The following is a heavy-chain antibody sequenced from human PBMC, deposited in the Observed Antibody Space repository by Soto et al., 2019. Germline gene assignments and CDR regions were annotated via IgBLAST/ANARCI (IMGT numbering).Heavy chain of an antibody. CDR1: GGSLSSYY. Sequence: SETLSLTCTVSGGSLSSYYCSWIRQSAGKGLEWIGRIDTSGTTNYNPSLKSRVTMSVDASKNQFSLNLSSVTAADTAVYYCARGPRGYVYYHGMDVWGQGTTVTVSS. CDR3: ARGPRGYVYYHGMDV. V-gene: IGHV4-4*07. CDR2: IDTSGTT. D-gene: IGHD3-10*01. J-gene: IGHJ6*02.